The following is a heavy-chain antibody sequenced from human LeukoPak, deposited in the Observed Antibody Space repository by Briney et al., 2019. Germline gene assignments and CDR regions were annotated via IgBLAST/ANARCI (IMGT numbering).Heavy chain of an antibody. J-gene: IGHJ4*02. D-gene: IGHD6-19*01. CDR3: ARVRSSGPPSYVDY. CDR2: ISAYNGNT. CDR1: GYTFTSYG. Sequence: ASVKVSCKASGYTFTSYGISWVRQAPGQGLEWMGWISAYNGNTNYAQKLQGRVTMTTDTSTSTAYMELRSLRSDDAAVYYCARVRSSGPPSYVDYWGQGTLVTVSS. V-gene: IGHV1-18*01.